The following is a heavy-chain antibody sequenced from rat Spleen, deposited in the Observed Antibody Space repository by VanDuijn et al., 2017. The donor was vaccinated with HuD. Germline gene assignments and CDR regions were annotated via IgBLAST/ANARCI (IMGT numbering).Heavy chain of an antibody. V-gene: IGHV5-22*01. CDR3: ARAGAYYDGSYYHSRVMDA. Sequence: EVQLVESGGGLVQPARSLKLSCAASGFTFSDYYMVWVRQAPRKGLEWVASISYEGSHTYYGDSVKGRFTISRDNAKSTLYLQMDSLRSEDTATYYCARAGAYYDGSYYHSRVMDAWGQGASVTVSS. J-gene: IGHJ4*01. CDR2: ISYEGSHT. CDR1: GFTFSDYY. D-gene: IGHD1-12*02.